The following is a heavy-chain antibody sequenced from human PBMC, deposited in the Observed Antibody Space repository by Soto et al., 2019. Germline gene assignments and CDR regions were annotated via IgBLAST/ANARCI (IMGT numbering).Heavy chain of an antibody. J-gene: IGHJ6*02. Sequence: GESLSLSCTASGVTFGDYSMSWVRQAPGKGLEWVGFIRSKAYGGTTEYAASVKGRFTISRDDSKSIAYLQMNSLKTEDTAVYYCNLYCSSTSCYRGYGMDVWGQGTTVTVSS. CDR2: IRSKAYGGTT. V-gene: IGHV3-49*04. D-gene: IGHD2-2*02. CDR3: NLYCSSTSCYRGYGMDV. CDR1: GVTFGDYS.